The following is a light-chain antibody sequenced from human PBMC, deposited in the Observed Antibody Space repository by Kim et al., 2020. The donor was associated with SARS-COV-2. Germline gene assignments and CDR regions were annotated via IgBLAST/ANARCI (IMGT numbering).Light chain of an antibody. J-gene: IGLJ2*01. CDR2: QDT. V-gene: IGLV3-1*01. CDR3: QAWDSGTAVV. CDR1: KLGDKY. Sequence: VSPGQTASITCSGDKLGDKYFFWYQQKPGQSPVLVIYQDTKRPSGIPERFSASNSGNTATLTISGTQATDEADYYCQAWDSGTAVVFGGGTQLTVL.